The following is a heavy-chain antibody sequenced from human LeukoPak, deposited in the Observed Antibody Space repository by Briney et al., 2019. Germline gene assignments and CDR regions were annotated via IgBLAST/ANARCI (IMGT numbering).Heavy chain of an antibody. CDR1: GFTFSSYW. V-gene: IGHV3-7*03. CDR3: ARDKIVGPTTLDY. Sequence: QSGGSLRLSCAASGFTFSSYWMSWVRQAPGKGLEWVANIKQDGRDKYYVDSVKGRFTIYRENAKNSLYLQMNSLRAEDTAVYYCARDKIVGPTTLDYWGQGTLVTVSS. J-gene: IGHJ4*02. CDR2: IKQDGRDK. D-gene: IGHD1-26*01.